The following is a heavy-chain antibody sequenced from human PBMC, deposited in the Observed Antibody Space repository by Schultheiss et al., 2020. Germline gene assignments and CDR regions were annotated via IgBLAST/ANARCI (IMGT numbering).Heavy chain of an antibody. J-gene: IGHJ3*02. CDR1: GFSVSNKY. V-gene: IGHV3-66*01. CDR2: IHGSGTT. CDR3: ARDDAAAAGFGWAFDI. Sequence: GGSLRLSCAASGFSVSNKYMSWVRQAPGKGLERVSVIHGSGTTYYADSVKGRFTIFRDNSKNTVFLQMDSLRVEDTAVYYCARDDAAAAGFGWAFDIWGQGTMVTVSS. D-gene: IGHD6-13*01.